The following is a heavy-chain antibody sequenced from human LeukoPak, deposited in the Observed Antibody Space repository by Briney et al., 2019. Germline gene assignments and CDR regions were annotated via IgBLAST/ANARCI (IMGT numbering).Heavy chain of an antibody. CDR3: ARPPLDEQWLVPSLGY. D-gene: IGHD6-19*01. CDR2: INPNSGGT. Sequence: KXSXXXXGYTXXXYYMHWVRQAPGQGLEWMGWINPNSGGTNYAQKFQGRVTMTRDTSISTAYMELSRLRSDDTAVYYCARPPLDEQWLVPSLGYWGQGTLVTVSS. J-gene: IGHJ4*02. CDR1: GYTXXXYY. V-gene: IGHV1-2*02.